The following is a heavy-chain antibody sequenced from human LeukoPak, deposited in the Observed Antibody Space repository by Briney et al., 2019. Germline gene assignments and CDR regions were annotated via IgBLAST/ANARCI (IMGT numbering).Heavy chain of an antibody. CDR3: ARGSGAAAATGY. CDR2: IYHSGST. Sequence: TSETLSLTCTVSGGSISSGGYYWSWIRQPPGKGLEWIGYIYHSGSTYYNPSLKSRVTISVDTSKNQFSLKLSSVTAADTAVYYCARGSGAAAATGYWGQGTLVTVSS. CDR1: GGSISSGGYY. J-gene: IGHJ4*02. V-gene: IGHV4-30-2*02. D-gene: IGHD6-13*01.